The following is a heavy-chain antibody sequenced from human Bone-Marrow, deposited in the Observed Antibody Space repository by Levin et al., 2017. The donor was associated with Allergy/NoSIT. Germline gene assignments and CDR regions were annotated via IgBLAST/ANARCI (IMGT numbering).Heavy chain of an antibody. CDR1: GFTFSSYW. J-gene: IGHJ6*02. CDR3: AREIGYCSGGSCYSGYYYYYGMDV. V-gene: IGHV3-74*01. D-gene: IGHD2-15*01. CDR2: INSDGSST. Sequence: GGSLRLSCAASGFTFSSYWMHWVRQAPGKGLVWVSRINSDGSSTSYADSVKGRFTISRDNAKNTLYLQMNSLRAEDTAVYYCAREIGYCSGGSCYSGYYYYYGMDVWGQGTTVTVSS.